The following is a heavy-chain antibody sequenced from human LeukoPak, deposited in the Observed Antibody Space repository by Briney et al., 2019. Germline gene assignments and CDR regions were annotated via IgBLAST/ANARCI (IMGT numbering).Heavy chain of an antibody. V-gene: IGHV1-69*13. D-gene: IGHD4-11*01. CDR1: GGTFSSYA. J-gene: IGHJ3*02. CDR3: ARGKDYSNGAFDI. Sequence: SVKVSCKASGGTFSSYAISWVRQAPGQGLEWMGGIIPIFGTANYAQKFQGRVTITADESTSTAYMELSSLRSEDTAVYYCARGKDYSNGAFDIWGQGTMVTVSS. CDR2: IIPIFGTA.